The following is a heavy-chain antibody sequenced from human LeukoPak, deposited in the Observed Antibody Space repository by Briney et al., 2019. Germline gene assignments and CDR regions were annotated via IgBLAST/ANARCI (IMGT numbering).Heavy chain of an antibody. J-gene: IGHJ5*02. CDR1: GFSFSAHG. V-gene: IGHV3-33*06. Sequence: GGSLRLSCTASGFSFSAHGMHWVRQAPGKGLEWVALIWSDGSSQYYADSVEGRFTISRDNSNNTQFLQMSNLRTEDSAVYYCAKDRGSSIYDGFTWFDPWGQGTLVTVSS. CDR3: AKDRGSSIYDGFTWFDP. D-gene: IGHD6-13*01. CDR2: IWSDGSSQ.